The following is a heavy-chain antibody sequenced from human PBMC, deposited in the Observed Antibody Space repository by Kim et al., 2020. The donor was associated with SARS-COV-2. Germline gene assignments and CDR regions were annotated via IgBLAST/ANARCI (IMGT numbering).Heavy chain of an antibody. CDR1: GFTFTSYA. Sequence: GGSLRLSCAASGFTFTSYAMSWVRQAPGKGLEWVSTVSDTGGYTYYADSVSGRFTISRDNSKNTLYLQMDSLRAEDTAVYYCTRDRMYASGTYYLRFDN. CDR3: TRDRMYASGTYYLRFDN. D-gene: IGHD3-10*01. V-gene: IGHV3-23*01. J-gene: IGHJ5*01. CDR2: VSDTGGYT.